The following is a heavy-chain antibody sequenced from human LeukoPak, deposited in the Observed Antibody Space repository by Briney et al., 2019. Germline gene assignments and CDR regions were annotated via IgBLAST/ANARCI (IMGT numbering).Heavy chain of an antibody. V-gene: IGHV4-38-2*02. CDR3: ARSTYCSGGSCYGNLYYFDY. Sequence: SETLSLTCTVSGYSISSGYYWGWIRQPPGKGLEWIGSIYHSGSTYYNPSLKSRVTISVDTSKNQFSLKLSSVTAADTAVYYCARSTYCSGGSCYGNLYYFDYWGQGTLVTVSS. CDR1: GYSISSGYY. CDR2: IYHSGST. D-gene: IGHD2-15*01. J-gene: IGHJ4*02.